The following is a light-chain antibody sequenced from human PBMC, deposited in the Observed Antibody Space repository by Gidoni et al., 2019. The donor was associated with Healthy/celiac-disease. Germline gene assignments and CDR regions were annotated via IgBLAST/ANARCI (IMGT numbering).Light chain of an antibody. CDR3: QQRSNWPPGGT. CDR2: DAS. V-gene: IGKV3-11*01. CDR1: QSVSSY. Sequence: EIVLTQSPATLSLSPGERATLSCRASQSVSSYLAWSQQKPGQAPRLLIYDASNRATGIPARFSGSGSGTDFTLTISSLEPEDFAVYFCQQRSNWPPGGTFXQXTKVEIK. J-gene: IGKJ1*01.